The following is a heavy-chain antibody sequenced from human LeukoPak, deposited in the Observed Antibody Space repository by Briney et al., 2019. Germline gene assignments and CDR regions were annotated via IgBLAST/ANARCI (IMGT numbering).Heavy chain of an antibody. CDR2: ISYDGSNK. CDR1: GFTFSTYG. CDR3: AKDPGYYGSGTYPTLFDY. D-gene: IGHD3-10*01. V-gene: IGHV3-30*18. Sequence: PGGSLRLSCAASGFTFSTYGMHWVRKAPGKGLEWVAVISYDGSNKYYADSVKGRFTISRDNSKNTMYLQMNSLRAEDTAMYYCAKDPGYYGSGTYPTLFDYWGQGTLVTVSS. J-gene: IGHJ4*02.